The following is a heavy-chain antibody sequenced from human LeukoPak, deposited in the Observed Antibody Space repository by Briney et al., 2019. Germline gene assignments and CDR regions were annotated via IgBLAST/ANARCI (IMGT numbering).Heavy chain of an antibody. J-gene: IGHJ4*02. D-gene: IGHD3-22*01. CDR3: ARSYDTNDRQRFDY. Sequence: SETLSLTCTVSGASIRSYYWSWIRQPPGKGLEWIAYMYYSESPNYNPSLKSRVTMSGDTSRNQFSLKLNSVTAADTAVYYCARSYDTNDRQRFDYWGQGILVTVSP. V-gene: IGHV4-59*08. CDR2: MYYSESP. CDR1: GASIRSYY.